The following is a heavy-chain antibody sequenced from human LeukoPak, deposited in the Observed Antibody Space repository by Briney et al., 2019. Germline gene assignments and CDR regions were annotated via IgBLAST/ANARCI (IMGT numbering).Heavy chain of an antibody. Sequence: ASVKVSCKASGYTFTSYYMHWVRQATGQGLEWMGWMNPKSANTGYAQKFQGRVTMTRNTPISTAYMELSSLRSEDTAVYYCASTIPYYDSSGRKTQVAFDIWGQGTMVTVSS. V-gene: IGHV1-8*02. J-gene: IGHJ3*02. CDR1: GYTFTSYY. D-gene: IGHD3-22*01. CDR3: ASTIPYYDSSGRKTQVAFDI. CDR2: MNPKSANT.